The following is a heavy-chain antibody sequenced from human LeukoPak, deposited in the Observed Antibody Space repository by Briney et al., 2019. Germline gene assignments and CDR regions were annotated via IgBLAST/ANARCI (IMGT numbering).Heavy chain of an antibody. CDR3: WVRGSPFDP. V-gene: IGHV1-2*02. CDR1: GYTFTGYY. D-gene: IGHD3-10*01. CDR2: INPNSGGT. Sequence: AASVKVSCKASGYTFTGYYMHWVRQAPGQGLEWMGWINPNSGGTNYAQKFQGRVTMTRDTSISTVYMELSSLRSEDTAVYYCWVRGSPFDPWGQGTLVTVSS. J-gene: IGHJ5*02.